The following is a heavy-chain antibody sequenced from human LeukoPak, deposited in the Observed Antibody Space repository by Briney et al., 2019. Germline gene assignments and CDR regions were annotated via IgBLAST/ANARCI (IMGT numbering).Heavy chain of an antibody. V-gene: IGHV4-59*08. CDR1: GGSVSGYF. CDR2: IYYRGRP. J-gene: IGHJ4*02. Sequence: SETLSLTCTVPGGSVSGYFWSWIRQSPGKGLEWIGYIYYRGRPLYSPSLKSRVTMSVDTSENQFSLRLSSVTAADTAVYYCARHDDVPVIRRVFDFWGQGTVVTVTS. CDR3: ARHDDVPVIRRVFDF. D-gene: IGHD2-21*02.